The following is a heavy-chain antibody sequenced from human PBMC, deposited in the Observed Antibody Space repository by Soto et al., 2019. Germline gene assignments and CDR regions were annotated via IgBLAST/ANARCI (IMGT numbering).Heavy chain of an antibody. V-gene: IGHV1-2*04. D-gene: IGHD3-9*01. CDR1: GYTFTVYY. Sequence: ASVKVSCKASGYTFTVYYMHWVLQAPGQGLEWMGWISPNSGGTNYAQKFQGWVTMTRDTSISTAYMELSRLRSDDTAVYYCAREHFQYDILTGLVFDCWGQGTLVTVSS. CDR2: ISPNSGGT. J-gene: IGHJ4*02. CDR3: AREHFQYDILTGLVFDC.